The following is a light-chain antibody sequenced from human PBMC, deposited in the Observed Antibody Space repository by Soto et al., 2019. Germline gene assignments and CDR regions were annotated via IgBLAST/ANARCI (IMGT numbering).Light chain of an antibody. CDR3: QQYDTWPLT. J-gene: IGKJ4*01. V-gene: IGKV3-15*01. CDR1: QSVGSN. CDR2: DAS. Sequence: EIVMTQSTATLSVSPGERVTVSCRARQSVGSNLAWYQQTPGQAPRVVIYDASTRATVIPARFSGSGSGTEFTLTISSLQSEDFAVYYCQQYDTWPLTFGGGTKVDIK.